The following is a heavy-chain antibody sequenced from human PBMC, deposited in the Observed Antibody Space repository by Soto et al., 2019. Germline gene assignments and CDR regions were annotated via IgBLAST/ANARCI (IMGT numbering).Heavy chain of an antibody. Sequence: PAGSLRLSCAASEFTFRRSGLHWVRQAPGKGLEGVAVISYDGSNKYYADSVKGRFTISRDNSKNTLYLQLNSLRAEDTAVYYCAKGSDYVFLWGHGTLVTVSS. D-gene: IGHD4-17*01. CDR1: EFTFRRSG. CDR3: AKGSDYVFL. J-gene: IGHJ4*01. V-gene: IGHV3-30*18. CDR2: ISYDGSNK.